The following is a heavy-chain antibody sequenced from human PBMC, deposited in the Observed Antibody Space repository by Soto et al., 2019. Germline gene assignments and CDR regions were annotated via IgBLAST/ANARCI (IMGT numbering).Heavy chain of an antibody. V-gene: IGHV3-30-3*01. CDR1: GFTFSSYS. CDR3: ARGRISHRCLDV. Sequence: GGSLRLSCAASGFTFSSYSMHWVRQAPGKGLEWVAVISYDGSNKYYADPVKGRLTISRDNSKNTQYLQMDSLRPDDTALYYCARGRISHRCLDVWGQGTTVTVSS. J-gene: IGHJ6*02. CDR2: ISYDGSNK. D-gene: IGHD2-8*01.